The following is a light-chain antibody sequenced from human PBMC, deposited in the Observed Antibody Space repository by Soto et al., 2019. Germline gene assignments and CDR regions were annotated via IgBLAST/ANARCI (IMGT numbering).Light chain of an antibody. V-gene: IGLV2-23*01. CDR1: TSNIGNYNL. CDR3: CSYAGRSTLV. CDR2: EDS. J-gene: IGLJ3*02. Sequence: QSALTQPASVSGSPGQSITISCTGTTSNIGNYNLVSWYQQHPGKAPKVVIYEDSKRPSGVSARFSGSKSGTTASLTISGRQAEDEADYYCCSYAGRSTLVFGGGTKLTVL.